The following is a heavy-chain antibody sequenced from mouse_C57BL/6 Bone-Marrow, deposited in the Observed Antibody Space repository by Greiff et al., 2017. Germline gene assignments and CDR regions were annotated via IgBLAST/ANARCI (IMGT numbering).Heavy chain of an antibody. CDR1: GFTFSSYA. CDR2: ISRGGDYT. CDR3: TRDYSNYVAY. V-gene: IGHV5-9-1*02. D-gene: IGHD2-5*01. Sequence: EVQRVESGAGLVKPGGSLKLSCAASGFTFSSYAMSWVRQTPEQRLEWVAYISRGGDYTYYADTVKGRFTISRDNAWNTLYLQMISLNSEDTAMYYCTRDYSNYVAYGGQGTLVTVSA. J-gene: IGHJ3*01.